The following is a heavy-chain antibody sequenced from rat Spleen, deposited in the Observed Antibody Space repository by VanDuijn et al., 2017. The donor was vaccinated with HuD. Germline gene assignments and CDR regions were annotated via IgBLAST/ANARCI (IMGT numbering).Heavy chain of an antibody. Sequence: EVQLVESGGGLVQPGRSLKLSCAAAGFTFSDYNMAWVRQAPKQGLEWVATIFYDGNRAYYRDSVKGRFTISRDNTKSTLSLQVDSLRSEDTATYYCAREAGIPFHYFDYWGRGVMVTVSS. CDR3: AREAGIPFHYFDY. CDR1: GFTFSDYN. CDR2: IFYDGNRA. D-gene: IGHD1-4*01. V-gene: IGHV5S10*01. J-gene: IGHJ2*01.